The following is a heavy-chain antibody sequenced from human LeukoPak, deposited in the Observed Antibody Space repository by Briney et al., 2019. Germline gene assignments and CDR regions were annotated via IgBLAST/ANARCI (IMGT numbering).Heavy chain of an antibody. V-gene: IGHV4-34*01. D-gene: IGHD6-19*01. J-gene: IGHJ4*02. Sequence: SETLSLTCAVYGGSFSGYYWSWIRQPPGKGLEWIGEINHSGSTNYNPSLKSRVTTSVDTSKNQFSLKLSSVTAADTAVYYCARGLGGWYPPYFDYWGQGTLVTVSS. CDR2: INHSGST. CDR3: ARGLGGWYPPYFDY. CDR1: GGSFSGYY.